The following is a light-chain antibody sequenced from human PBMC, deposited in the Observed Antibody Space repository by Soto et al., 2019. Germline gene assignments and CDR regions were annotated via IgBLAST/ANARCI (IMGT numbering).Light chain of an antibody. CDR3: SSYARSSTVI. CDR1: SSDVGAYNY. Sequence: QSALTQPASVSGSPGQSITISCTGTSSDVGAYNYVSWYQQHPVKAPKLMIYDVSSRPSGISNRFSGSKSGNTASLTISGVQAEDEADYYCSSYARSSTVIFGGGTKVPVL. CDR2: DVS. J-gene: IGLJ2*01. V-gene: IGLV2-14*01.